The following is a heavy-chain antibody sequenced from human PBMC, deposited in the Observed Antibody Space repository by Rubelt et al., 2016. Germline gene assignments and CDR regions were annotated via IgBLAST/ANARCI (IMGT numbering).Heavy chain of an antibody. Sequence: GGSLRLSCAASGFTFSSYAMHWVRQAPGKGLEWVAVISYDGSHKYYADSVKGRFTISRDNSKNTLYLQMNSLRAEDTAVYYCARGRPGPMIVVVIKDAFDIWGQGTMVTVSS. CDR3: ARGRPGPMIVVVIKDAFDI. D-gene: IGHD3-22*01. V-gene: IGHV3-30*04. CDR2: ISYDGSHK. J-gene: IGHJ3*02. CDR1: GFTFSSYA.